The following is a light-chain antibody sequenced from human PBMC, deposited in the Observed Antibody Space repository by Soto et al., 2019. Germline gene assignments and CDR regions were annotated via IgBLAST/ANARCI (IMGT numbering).Light chain of an antibody. V-gene: IGKV3-11*01. CDR1: QSVSSN. CDR2: DAS. Sequence: EMVLTHSRAPLSLSPRERATLSCRASQSVSSNLAWYQQKPGQAPRLLIYDASNRATGIPARFSGSGSGTDFTLTISSLEPEDFAVYYCQRGDTFGQGTRLEIK. J-gene: IGKJ5*01. CDR3: QRGDT.